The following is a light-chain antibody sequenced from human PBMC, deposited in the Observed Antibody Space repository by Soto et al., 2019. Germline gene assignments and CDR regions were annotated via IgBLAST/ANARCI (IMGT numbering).Light chain of an antibody. Sequence: EIALTQSPGTRSLSPGERAILSCRASQSVSSSYLAWYQQKPGQAPRLLIYGASSRATGIPDRFSGSGSGTDFTLTISRLEPEDFAVYYCQQYGSSPPITFGQGTRLEIK. J-gene: IGKJ5*01. V-gene: IGKV3-20*01. CDR3: QQYGSSPPIT. CDR1: QSVSSSY. CDR2: GAS.